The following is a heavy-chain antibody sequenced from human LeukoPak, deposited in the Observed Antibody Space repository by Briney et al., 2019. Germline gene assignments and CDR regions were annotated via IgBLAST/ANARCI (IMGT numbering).Heavy chain of an antibody. J-gene: IGHJ4*02. Sequence: PSETLSLTCTVSGGSISSGSYYWSWIRQPAGKRLEWIGRIYTSGSTNYNPSLKSRVTISVDTSKNQFSLKLSSVTAADTAVYYCARSERGYFLFDYWGQGTLVTVSS. CDR2: IYTSGST. D-gene: IGHD2/OR15-2a*01. CDR3: ARSERGYFLFDY. V-gene: IGHV4-61*02. CDR1: GGSISSGSYY.